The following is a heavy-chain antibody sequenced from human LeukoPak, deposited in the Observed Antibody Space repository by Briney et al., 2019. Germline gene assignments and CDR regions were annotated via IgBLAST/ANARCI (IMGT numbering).Heavy chain of an antibody. CDR1: GFTFSRSA. V-gene: IGHV3-23*01. CDR2: IIISDGRT. J-gene: IGHJ4*02. CDR3: ATDVDNIPLQH. D-gene: IGHD2-2*02. Sequence: GGSLRLSCTASGFTFSRSAMTWVRQAPGKGLEWLSSIIISDGRTYYSDPVKGRVTISRDISKNTLYLQMISLRAEDTAVYYCATDVDNIPLQHWGQGTLVTVSS.